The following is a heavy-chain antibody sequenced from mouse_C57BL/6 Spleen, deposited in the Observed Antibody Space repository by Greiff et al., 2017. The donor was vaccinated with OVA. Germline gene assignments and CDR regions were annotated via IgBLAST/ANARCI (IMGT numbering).Heavy chain of an antibody. CDR3: ARLPPIHGGSYDAMDY. CDR1: GFTFSDYY. V-gene: IGHV5-12*01. J-gene: IGHJ4*01. D-gene: IGHD1-1*02. Sequence: EVKLVESGGGLVQPGGSLKLSCAASGFTFSDYYMYWVRQTPEKRLEWVAYISNGGGSTYYPDTVKGRFTISRDNSKNTLYLQMSRLKSEDTAMYYCARLPPIHGGSYDAMDYWGQGTSVTVSS. CDR2: ISNGGGST.